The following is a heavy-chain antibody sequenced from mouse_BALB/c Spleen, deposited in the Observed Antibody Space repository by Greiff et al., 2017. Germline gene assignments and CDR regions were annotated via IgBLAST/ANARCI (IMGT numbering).Heavy chain of an antibody. V-gene: IGHV5-17*02. CDR2: ISSGSSTI. J-gene: IGHJ3*01. CDR3: ASLFAY. Sequence: EVQVVESGGGLVQPGGSRKLSCAASGFTFSSFGMHWVRQAPGKGLEWVAYISSGSSTIYYADTVKGRFTISRDNPKNTLFLQMTSLRSEDTAMYYCASLFAYWGQGTLVTVSA. CDR1: GFTFSSFG.